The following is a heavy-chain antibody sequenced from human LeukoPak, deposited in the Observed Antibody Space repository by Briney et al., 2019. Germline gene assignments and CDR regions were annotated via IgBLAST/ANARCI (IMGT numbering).Heavy chain of an antibody. V-gene: IGHV4-59*08. Sequence: ASETLSLTCTVSGGSISSYYWSWIRQPPGKGLEWIGYIYYSGSTNYNPSLKSRVTISVDTSKNQFSLKLSSVTAADTAVYYCARHLSRGYSYGVWGQGTLVTVSS. CDR3: ARHLSRGYSYGV. J-gene: IGHJ4*02. D-gene: IGHD5-18*01. CDR1: GGSISSYY. CDR2: IYYSGST.